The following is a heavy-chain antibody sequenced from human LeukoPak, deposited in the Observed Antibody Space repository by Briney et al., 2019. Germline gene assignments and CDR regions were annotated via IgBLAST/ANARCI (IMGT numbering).Heavy chain of an antibody. CDR1: GYTFTSYG. V-gene: IGHV1-18*01. J-gene: IGHJ4*02. Sequence: ASVKVSCKASGYTFTSYGISWVRQAPGQGLEWMGWISAYNGNTNYAQKLQGRVTMTTDTSTSTAYMELRSLRSDDTAVYYCARDPVGNIDFWSGYYSGYWGQGTLVTVSS. D-gene: IGHD3-3*01. CDR3: ARDPVGNIDFWSGYYSGY. CDR2: ISAYNGNT.